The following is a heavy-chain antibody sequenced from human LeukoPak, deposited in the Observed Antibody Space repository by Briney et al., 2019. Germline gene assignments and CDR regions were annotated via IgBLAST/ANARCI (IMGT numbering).Heavy chain of an antibody. CDR3: ARDTGTNNWNLHFDL. Sequence: KTSETLSLTCTVSGGSISSSSYYWGWIRQPPGKGLEWIGSIYYSGSTYYNPSLKSRFTISVDTSKNQFSLKLSSVTAADTAVYYCARDTGTNNWNLHFDLWGRGTLVTVSS. CDR1: GGSISSSSYY. V-gene: IGHV4-39*02. D-gene: IGHD1-7*01. CDR2: IYYSGST. J-gene: IGHJ2*01.